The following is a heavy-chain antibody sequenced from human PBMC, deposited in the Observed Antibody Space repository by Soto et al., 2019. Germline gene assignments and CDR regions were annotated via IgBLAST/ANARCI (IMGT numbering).Heavy chain of an antibody. V-gene: IGHV1-18*01. CDR1: GYTFTSYG. Sequence: QVQLVQSGPEVKKPGASVKVSCKDSGYTFTSYGINWVRQAPGQGLEWMGWISTYNGNTNYAQKLQGRVTMTTDTSTSTVYMELRNLRSDDTAVYYCAREGSGTWYEPLDYWGQGTLVTVSS. CDR2: ISTYNGNT. J-gene: IGHJ4*02. CDR3: AREGSGTWYEPLDY. D-gene: IGHD6-13*01.